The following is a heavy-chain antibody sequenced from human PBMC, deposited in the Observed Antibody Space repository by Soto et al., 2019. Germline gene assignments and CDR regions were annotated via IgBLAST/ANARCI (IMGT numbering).Heavy chain of an antibody. Sequence: SETLSLTCTVSGGSISSGGYYWSWIRQHPGKGLEWIGYIYYSGSTYYNPSLKSRVTISVDTSKNQFSLKLSSVTAADTAVYYCARNRYGDYLTFDYWGQGTLVTVSS. D-gene: IGHD4-17*01. CDR3: ARNRYGDYLTFDY. CDR2: IYYSGST. CDR1: GGSISSGGYY. V-gene: IGHV4-31*03. J-gene: IGHJ4*02.